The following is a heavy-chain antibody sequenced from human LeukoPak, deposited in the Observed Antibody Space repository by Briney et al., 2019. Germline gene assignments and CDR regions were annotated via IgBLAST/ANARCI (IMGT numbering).Heavy chain of an antibody. CDR2: INYVGGT. CDR3: ARLGYGSGTPYYYFYMDD. V-gene: IGHV4-59*01. D-gene: IGHD3-10*01. J-gene: IGHJ6*03. CDR1: DGSISGYY. Sequence: PSETLSLTCTVPDGSISGYYWSWIRQPPGKGLEWIGYINYVGGTNYNPSLRSRVTFSRDTSKNQFSLKLRSVTAADTAVYFCARLGYGSGTPYYYFYMDDWGTGTTVTVSS.